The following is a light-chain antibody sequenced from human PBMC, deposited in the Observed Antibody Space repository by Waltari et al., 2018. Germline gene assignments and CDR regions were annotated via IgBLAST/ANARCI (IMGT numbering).Light chain of an antibody. CDR1: QNIGRY. CDR2: EAS. J-gene: IGKJ1*01. CDR3: QNHERLPAT. V-gene: IGKV3-20*01. Sequence: EIVLTQSPGTLSLSPGERDTLSCRASQNIGRYLVWYQQKPGQAPRLLIYEASRRATGSPDRISGSGAEIDFSHTISRLDPEDCAISCGQNHERLPATFGQGTKVEIK.